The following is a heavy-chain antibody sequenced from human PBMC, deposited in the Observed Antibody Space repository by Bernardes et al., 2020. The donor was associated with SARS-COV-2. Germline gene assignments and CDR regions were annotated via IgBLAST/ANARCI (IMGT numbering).Heavy chain of an antibody. J-gene: IGHJ3*01. D-gene: IGHD3-10*01. CDR1: GYTFTDSY. V-gene: IGHV1-2*02. CDR3: GSGPGSQHDGCDV. CDR2: IYPSSGGT. Sequence: ASVKVSCKASGYTFTDSYIHRVRQAPGQGLEGMGWIYPSSGGTRYSQTFQDRVTMTRDTSISTAYMELSRLTFDDTAVYYCGSGPGSQHDGCDVWGQGTAVTVSS.